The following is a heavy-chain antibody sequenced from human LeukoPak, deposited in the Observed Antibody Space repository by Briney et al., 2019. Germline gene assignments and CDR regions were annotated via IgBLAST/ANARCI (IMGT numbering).Heavy chain of an antibody. D-gene: IGHD3-10*01. CDR2: INHSGRT. J-gene: IGHJ4*02. CDR3: GFSSYGSGSATVLDY. CDR1: GESFSGYY. Sequence: SETLSLKCAVYGESFSGYYWSWLRQPPGKGLEWLREINHSGRTNYNPFLERRVNLSVGTSKNQFFLTKSYVTAADQAVYYWGFSSYGSGSATVLDYWGQGTLVTVSS. V-gene: IGHV4-34*01.